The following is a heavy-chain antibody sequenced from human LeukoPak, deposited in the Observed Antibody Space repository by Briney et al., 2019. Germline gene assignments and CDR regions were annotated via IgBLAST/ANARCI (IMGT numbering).Heavy chain of an antibody. CDR2: ISSNSVAK. CDR1: GFNFDEYA. V-gene: IGHV3-9*03. D-gene: IGHD1-26*01. Sequence: GGSLRLSCFASGFNFDEYAMDWVRQVPGKGLEWVTGISSNSVAKAYADSVKGRFTISRDNAKNSLYLQMNSLRAEDMALYYCAKDTSRNIVGATTVAFDIWGQGTMVTVSS. CDR3: AKDTSRNIVGATTVAFDI. J-gene: IGHJ3*02.